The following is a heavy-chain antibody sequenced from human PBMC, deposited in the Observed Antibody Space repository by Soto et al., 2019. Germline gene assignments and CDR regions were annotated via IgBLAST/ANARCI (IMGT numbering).Heavy chain of an antibody. CDR3: AQRTYTKGSFDS. Sequence: QITLKESGPTLVKPTQTLTLTCTFSGFSLSTSGVGVGWIRQPPGKALEWLALVYWDDDKRYSPSLKSRLTISKDTSKNQVVLTMTNMDPVDTATYYCAQRTYTKGSFDSWGQGTLVTVSS. CDR2: VYWDDDK. D-gene: IGHD2-8*01. V-gene: IGHV2-5*02. CDR1: GFSLSTSGVG. J-gene: IGHJ4*02.